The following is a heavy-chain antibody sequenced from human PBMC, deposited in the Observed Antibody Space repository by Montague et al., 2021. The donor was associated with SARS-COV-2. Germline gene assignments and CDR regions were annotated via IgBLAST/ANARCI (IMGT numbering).Heavy chain of an antibody. CDR2: VNYGGST. V-gene: IGHV4-59*11. CDR1: SGSISSHY. CDR3: ASAVTTGIDWFDP. J-gene: IGHJ5*02. Sequence: SETLSLTCTVSSGSISSHYWSWIRQPPGKGLEWIGYVNYGGSTNYNPSLKSRVSITLDTSKNQFSLRLNSVTAADTAVYYCASAVTTGIDWFDPWGQGTLVTVSS. D-gene: IGHD4-17*01.